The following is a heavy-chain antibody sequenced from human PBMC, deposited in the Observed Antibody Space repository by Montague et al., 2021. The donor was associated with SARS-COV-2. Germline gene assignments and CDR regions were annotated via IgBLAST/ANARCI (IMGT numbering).Heavy chain of an antibody. CDR3: ARLKRYFDSSGSPSAFDF. D-gene: IGHD3-22*01. V-gene: IGHV4-39*02. J-gene: IGHJ3*01. Sequence: ETLSLTCTVSGGSLTNNIDYWAWIRQPPGKGLEWIGSIYYTGNTYYNPSLKSRVTISVVTSKNHFTLKLSSVIAAETAVYYCARLKRYFDSSGSPSAFDFWGQGTKVTVSS. CDR1: GGSLTNNIDY. CDR2: IYYTGNT.